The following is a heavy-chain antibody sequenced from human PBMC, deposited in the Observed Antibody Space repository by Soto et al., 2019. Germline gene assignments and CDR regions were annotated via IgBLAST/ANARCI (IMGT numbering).Heavy chain of an antibody. Sequence: SETLSLTCTVSGGSISSYYWSWIRQPPGKGLEWIGYIYYSGSTNYNPSLKSRVTISVDTSKNQFSLKLSSVTAADTAVYYCASHNMVRNKDYYYGMDVWGQGTTVTVSS. D-gene: IGHD3-10*01. CDR3: ASHNMVRNKDYYYGMDV. V-gene: IGHV4-59*01. J-gene: IGHJ6*02. CDR2: IYYSGST. CDR1: GGSISSYY.